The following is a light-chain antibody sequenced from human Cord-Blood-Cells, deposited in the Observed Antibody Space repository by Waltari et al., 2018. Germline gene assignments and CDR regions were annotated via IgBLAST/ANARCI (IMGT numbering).Light chain of an antibody. CDR3: SSYTSSSTL. Sequence: QSALTQPASVSGSPGQSITISCTGTSSHVGGSNSVPWYQQHPGKAPKLMTYDVSNRPSGVSNRFSGSKSGNTASLTISGLQAEDEADYYCSSYTSSSTLFGGGTKLTVL. J-gene: IGLJ2*01. CDR1: SSHVGGSNS. V-gene: IGLV2-14*01. CDR2: DVS.